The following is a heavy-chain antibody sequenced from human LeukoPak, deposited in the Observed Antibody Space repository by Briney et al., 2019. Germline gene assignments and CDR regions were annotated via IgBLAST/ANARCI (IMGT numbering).Heavy chain of an antibody. V-gene: IGHV1-8*01. CDR3: ARVGRNYYDSSGYYG. D-gene: IGHD3-22*01. J-gene: IGHJ4*02. CDR2: MNPNSGNT. CDR1: GYTFTSYD. Sequence: ASVKVSRKASGYTFTSYDINWVRQATGQGLEWMGWMNPNSGNTGYAQKFQGRVTMTRNTSISTAYMELSRLRSEDTAVYYCARVGRNYYDSSGYYGWGQGTLVTVSS.